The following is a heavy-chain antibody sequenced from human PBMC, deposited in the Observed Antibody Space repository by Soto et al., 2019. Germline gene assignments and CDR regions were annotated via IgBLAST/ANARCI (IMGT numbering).Heavy chain of an antibody. CDR2: IYYSGST. Sequence: SETLSLTCTVSGGSISSSSYYWGWIRQPPGKGLEWIGSIYYSGSTYYNPSLKSRVTISVDTSKNQFSLKLSSVTAADTAVYYCARILHLFDPWGQGTLVTVSS. CDR3: ARILHLFDP. J-gene: IGHJ5*02. CDR1: GGSISSSSYY. V-gene: IGHV4-39*01. D-gene: IGHD4-4*01.